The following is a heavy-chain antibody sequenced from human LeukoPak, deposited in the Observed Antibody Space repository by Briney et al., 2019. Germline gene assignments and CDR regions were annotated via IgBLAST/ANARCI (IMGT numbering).Heavy chain of an antibody. Sequence: GGSLRLSCAASGFTFSSYNMNSVRQAPGKGLEWVSSISTSSSYIYYADSVKSRFTISRDNASNSLYLQMNSLRAEDTAVYYCARADSSGYYLFGGFDLGGRGTLVTVSS. CDR2: ISTSSSYI. CDR1: GFTFSSYN. V-gene: IGHV3-21*01. D-gene: IGHD3-22*01. J-gene: IGHJ2*01. CDR3: ARADSSGYYLFGGFDL.